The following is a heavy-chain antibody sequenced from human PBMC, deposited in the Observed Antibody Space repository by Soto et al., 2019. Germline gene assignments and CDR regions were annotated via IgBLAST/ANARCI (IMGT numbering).Heavy chain of an antibody. J-gene: IGHJ6*02. CDR1: GYTFTSYG. Sequence: GASVKVSCKASGYTFTSYGISWVRQAPGQGLEWMGWISAYNGNTNYAQKLQGRVTMTTDTSTSTAYMELRSLRSDDTAVYYCARDYLLWDYSSSWGPYYYYGMDVWGQGTTVTVSS. V-gene: IGHV1-18*01. CDR3: ARDYLLWDYSSSWGPYYYYGMDV. CDR2: ISAYNGNT. D-gene: IGHD6-13*01.